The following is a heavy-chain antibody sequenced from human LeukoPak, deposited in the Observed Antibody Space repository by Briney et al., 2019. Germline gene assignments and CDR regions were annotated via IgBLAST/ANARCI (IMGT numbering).Heavy chain of an antibody. CDR1: GFTFSSYA. Sequence: GGSLTLSCAAYGFTFSSYAMSWVRQTPGKGLEWVSGISGSGDSTYYADSVKGRFTISRDSSKNTLYLQMNSLRAEDTAVYYCARSAGQRAFDIWGQGTMVTVSS. V-gene: IGHV3-23*01. CDR2: ISGSGDST. CDR3: ARSAGQRAFDI. J-gene: IGHJ3*02.